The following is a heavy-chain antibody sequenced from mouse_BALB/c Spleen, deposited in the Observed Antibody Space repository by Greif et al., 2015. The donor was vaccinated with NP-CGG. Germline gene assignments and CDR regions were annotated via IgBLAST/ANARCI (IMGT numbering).Heavy chain of an antibody. CDR1: GFTFSDYY. Sequence: EVQLVESGGGLVKPGGSLKLSCAASGFTFSDYYMYWVRQTPEKRLEWVATISDGGSYTYYPDSVKVRFTISRDNAKNNLDLQRSSLKSDDTAMYYCASGSSFDYWGQGTTLTVSS. J-gene: IGHJ2*01. D-gene: IGHD1-1*01. CDR2: ISDGGSYT. CDR3: ASGSSFDY. V-gene: IGHV5-4*02.